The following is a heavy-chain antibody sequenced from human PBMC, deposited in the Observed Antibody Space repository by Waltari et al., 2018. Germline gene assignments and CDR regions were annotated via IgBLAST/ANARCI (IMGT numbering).Heavy chain of an antibody. CDR3: AKGGGDIVVAPAEVWQH. Sequence: EVQLLESGWGLVQPGGSLRLSCAASGFTFSSYAMRWVRQAPGTGREWVAAIRGSGGSTYYADSVKGRFTISRDNSKNTLYLQRNSLRAEDTAVYYCAKGGGDIVVAPAEVWQHWGQGTLVTVSS. CDR2: IRGSGGST. J-gene: IGHJ1*01. V-gene: IGHV3-23*01. D-gene: IGHD2-2*01. CDR1: GFTFSSYA.